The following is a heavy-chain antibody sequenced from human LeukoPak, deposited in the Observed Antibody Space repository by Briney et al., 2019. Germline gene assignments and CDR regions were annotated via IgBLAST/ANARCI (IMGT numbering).Heavy chain of an antibody. CDR2: IVVGSGNT. CDR3: ARHVRARDTAMVFPDY. J-gene: IGHJ4*02. D-gene: IGHD5-18*01. Sequence: SVKVSCKASGFTFTSSAMQWVRQARGQRLEWIGWIVVGSGNTNYAQKFQGRVTITADESTSTAYMELSSLRSDDTAVYYCARHVRARDTAMVFPDYWGQGTLVTVSS. V-gene: IGHV1-58*02. CDR1: GFTFTSSA.